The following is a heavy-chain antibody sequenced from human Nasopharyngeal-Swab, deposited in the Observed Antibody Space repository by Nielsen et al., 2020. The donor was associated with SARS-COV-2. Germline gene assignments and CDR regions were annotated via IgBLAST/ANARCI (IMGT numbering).Heavy chain of an antibody. V-gene: IGHV1-69*10. D-gene: IGHD1-7*01. CDR2: IIPILGIA. CDR3: ASAGIFGDWNYSWYYYYMDV. J-gene: IGHJ6*03. Sequence: SVKVSCKASGGTFSSYAISWVRQDPGQGLEWMGGIIPILGIANYAQKFQGRVTITADKSTSTAYMELSSLRSEDTAVYYCASAGIFGDWNYSWYYYYMDVWGKGTTVTVSS. CDR1: GGTFSSYA.